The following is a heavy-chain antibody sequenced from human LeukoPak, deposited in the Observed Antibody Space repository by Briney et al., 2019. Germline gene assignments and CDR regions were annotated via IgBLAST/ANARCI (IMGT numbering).Heavy chain of an antibody. J-gene: IGHJ4*02. Sequence: GSLRLSCAASGFTFDDYGMSWVRQAPGKGLEWVSGINWNGGSTGYADSVKGRFTISRDNAKNSLYLQMNSLRAEDTALYYCARVVWGKDRSGFFDYWGQGTLVTVSS. CDR2: INWNGGST. CDR3: ARVVWGKDRSGFFDY. D-gene: IGHD3-22*01. V-gene: IGHV3-20*04. CDR1: GFTFDDYG.